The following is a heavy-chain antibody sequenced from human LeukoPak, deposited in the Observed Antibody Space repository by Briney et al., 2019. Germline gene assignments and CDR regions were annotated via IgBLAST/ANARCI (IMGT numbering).Heavy chain of an antibody. Sequence: GESLKISCKGSGYSFTSCWISWVRQMPGKGLEWMGRIDPSDSYTNYSPSFQGHVTISADKSISTAYLQWSSLKASDTAMYYCATVVTPPDGMDVWGQGTTVTVSS. CDR1: GYSFTSCW. V-gene: IGHV5-10-1*01. CDR2: IDPSDSYT. D-gene: IGHD4-23*01. J-gene: IGHJ6*02. CDR3: ATVVTPPDGMDV.